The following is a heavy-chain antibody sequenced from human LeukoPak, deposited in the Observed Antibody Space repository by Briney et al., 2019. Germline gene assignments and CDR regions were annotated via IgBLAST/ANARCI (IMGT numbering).Heavy chain of an antibody. CDR1: SGSINNYY. J-gene: IGHJ4*02. CDR3: ARDYYDSSGFSYFDS. Sequence: SETLSLTCTVSSGSINNYYWNWIRQPPGKGLEWIGYIFYSGSTNYNPSLNSRVTISVDASKNQFSLKLSSVTAADTAVYYCARDYYDSSGFSYFDSWGRGTLVTVSS. CDR2: IFYSGST. D-gene: IGHD3-22*01. V-gene: IGHV4-59*01.